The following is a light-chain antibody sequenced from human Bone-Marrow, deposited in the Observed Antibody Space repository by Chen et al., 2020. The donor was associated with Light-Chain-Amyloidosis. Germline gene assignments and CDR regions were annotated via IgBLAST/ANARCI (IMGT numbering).Light chain of an antibody. V-gene: IGLV1-47*01. CDR2: RNN. CDR1: SSNIGINS. J-gene: IGLJ1*01. CDR3: AAWDGSLSGYV. Sequence: QSVLTQPPSASGTPGQRVTIPCSGASSNIGINSVYWYQHFPGAAPHLLIHRNNQRPSGIPDRFSASKSGTSAFLAISGLRSEDEAEYYCAAWDGSLSGYVFGTGTKVIVL.